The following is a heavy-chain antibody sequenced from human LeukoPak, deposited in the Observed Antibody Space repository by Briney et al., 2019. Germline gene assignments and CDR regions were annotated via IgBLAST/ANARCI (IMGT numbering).Heavy chain of an antibody. V-gene: IGHV1-2*02. CDR2: INPNSGGT. D-gene: IGHD2-2*01. Sequence: GASVKVSCKASGYTFTGYYMHWVRQAPGQGLEWMGWINPNSGGTNYAQKFQGRVTMTRDTSISTAYMELSRLRSDDTAVYYCARMWEYCSSTSCSFDYWGQGTLVTVSS. CDR1: GYTFTGYY. J-gene: IGHJ4*02. CDR3: ARMWEYCSSTSCSFDY.